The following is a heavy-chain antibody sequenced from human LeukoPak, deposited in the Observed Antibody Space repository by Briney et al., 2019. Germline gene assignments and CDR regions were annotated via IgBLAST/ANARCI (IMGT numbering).Heavy chain of an antibody. Sequence: QPGGSLRLSCAVSGFAFSNYWMTWVRQAPGKGLEWVVNINQDGSEKYYVESVKGRFTISRDNAENSLYLQMNSLRVEDTAVYYCARVVGSEGNWYVDYWGQGTLVTVSS. V-gene: IGHV3-7*01. CDR3: ARVVGSEGNWYVDY. J-gene: IGHJ4*02. D-gene: IGHD1-1*01. CDR2: INQDGSEK. CDR1: GFAFSNYW.